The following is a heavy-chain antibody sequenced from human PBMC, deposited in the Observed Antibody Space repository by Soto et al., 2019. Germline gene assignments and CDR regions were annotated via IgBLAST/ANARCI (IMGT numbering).Heavy chain of an antibody. D-gene: IGHD3-10*01. V-gene: IGHV4-59*01. CDR2: IYYSGST. J-gene: IGHJ4*02. CDR3: ARGENMVRGVIGFDY. Sequence: LSLTCTVSGGSISSYYWSWIRQPPGKGLEWIGYIYYSGSTNYNPSLKSRVTISVDTSKNQFSLKLSSVTAADTAGYYCARGENMVRGVIGFDYWGQGTLVTVSS. CDR1: GGSISSYY.